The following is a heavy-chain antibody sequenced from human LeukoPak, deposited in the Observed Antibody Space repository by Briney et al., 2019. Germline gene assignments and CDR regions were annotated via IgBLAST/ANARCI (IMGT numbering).Heavy chain of an antibody. CDR2: IYPGDSDT. Sequence: GQSLKISCKGSGYSFTSYWIGWVRQMPGEGLDWMGIIYPGDSDTRNSPAFQGQVTISADKSISTAYLQWSSLKASDTAMYYCARGDGGRLFDYWGQGTLVTVSS. D-gene: IGHD5-24*01. CDR1: GYSFTSYW. CDR3: ARGDGGRLFDY. V-gene: IGHV5-51*01. J-gene: IGHJ4*02.